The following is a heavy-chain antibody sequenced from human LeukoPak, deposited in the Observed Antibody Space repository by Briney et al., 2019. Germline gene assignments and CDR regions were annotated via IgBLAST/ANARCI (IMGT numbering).Heavy chain of an antibody. D-gene: IGHD3-16*01. CDR1: SGTISSSSYF. CDR2: IYYTGST. J-gene: IGHJ4*02. Sequence: SETLSLTCNVSSGTISSSSYFWGWIRQPPGNGLEWIGNIYYTGSTHYNPSLNSRLTISVNTSKNQSALKLSSVAAADTAVYYCARHIVRPTMLIEYWGQGILVTVSS. V-gene: IGHV4-39*01. CDR3: ARHIVRPTMLIEY.